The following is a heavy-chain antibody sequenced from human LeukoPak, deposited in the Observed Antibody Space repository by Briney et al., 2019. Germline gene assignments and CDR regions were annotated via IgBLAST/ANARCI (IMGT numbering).Heavy chain of an antibody. CDR1: GFTFSSYE. CDR3: GRHPSGWIDY. D-gene: IGHD6-19*01. V-gene: IGHV3-48*03. J-gene: IGHJ4*02. CDR2: ISSSGSTI. Sequence: GGSLRLSCAASGFTFSSYEMNWVRQAPGKGLEWVSYISSSGSTIYYADSVKSRFTVSRDNAKNSLYLQMNSLRAEDTALYYCGRHPSGWIDYWGQGTLVTVSS.